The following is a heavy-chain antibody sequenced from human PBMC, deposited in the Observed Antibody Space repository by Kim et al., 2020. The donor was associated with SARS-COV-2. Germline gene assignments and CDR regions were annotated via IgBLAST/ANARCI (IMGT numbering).Heavy chain of an antibody. CDR2: MFHSGST. J-gene: IGHJ4*01. CDR3: SRHTSGGSNLYYFDS. CDR1: GGSINSGSYY. D-gene: IGHD3-10*01. V-gene: IGHV4-39*01. Sequence: SETLSLTCTVSGGSINSGSYYWGWSRQPPGKGLEWIGSMFHSGSTFYNPSLKSRVTISADASKNQFSLKLSSVTAADTAVYYCSRHTSGGSNLYYFDSWG.